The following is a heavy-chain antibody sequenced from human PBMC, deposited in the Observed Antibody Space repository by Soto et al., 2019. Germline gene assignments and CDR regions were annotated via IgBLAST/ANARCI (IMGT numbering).Heavy chain of an antibody. J-gene: IGHJ3*02. CDR3: ARRIYYYDSSGYFQYDAFDI. D-gene: IGHD3-22*01. CDR2: SYYSGST. V-gene: IGHV4-31*03. Sequence: QVQLQESGPGLVKPSQTLSLTCTVSGGSISSGGYYWSWIRQHPGKGLEWIGYSYYSGSTYYNPSLKSRVTISVDPSKNQFSLKLSSVTAADTAVYYCARRIYYYDSSGYFQYDAFDIWGQGTMVTVSS. CDR1: GGSISSGGYY.